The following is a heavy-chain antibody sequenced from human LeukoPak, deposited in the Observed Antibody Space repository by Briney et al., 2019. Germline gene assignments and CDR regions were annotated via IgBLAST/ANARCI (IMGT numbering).Heavy chain of an antibody. D-gene: IGHD2-15*01. CDR3: ARRAGEYSHPYDY. CDR1: GFTFSNYG. CDR2: IYSDNT. V-gene: IGHV3-53*01. Sequence: TGGSLRLSCGASGFTFSNYGMSWVRQAPGKGLEWVSFIYSDNTHYSDSVKGRFTISRDNSKNTLYLQMNSLRAEDTAIYYCARRAGEYSHPYDYWGQGTLVTVSS. J-gene: IGHJ4*02.